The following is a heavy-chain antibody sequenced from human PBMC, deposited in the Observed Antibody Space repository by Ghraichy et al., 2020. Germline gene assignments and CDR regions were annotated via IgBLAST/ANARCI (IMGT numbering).Heavy chain of an antibody. V-gene: IGHV3-73*01. Sequence: GGSLRLSCAASGFTFSGSAMHWVRQASGKGLEWVGRIRSKANSYATAYAASVKGRFTISRDDSKNTAYLQMNSLKTEDTAVYYCTRLPATSVVGATDYYYYGMDVWGQGTTVTVSS. CDR3: TRLPATSVVGATDYYYYGMDV. CDR1: GFTFSGSA. D-gene: IGHD1-26*01. CDR2: IRSKANSYAT. J-gene: IGHJ6*02.